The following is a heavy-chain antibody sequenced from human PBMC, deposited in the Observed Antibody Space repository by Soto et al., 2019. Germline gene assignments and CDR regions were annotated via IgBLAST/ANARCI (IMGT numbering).Heavy chain of an antibody. CDR1: GFTFSDYY. V-gene: IGHV3-11*01. D-gene: IGHD1-1*01. Sequence: GSLRLSCAASGFTFSDYYMSWIRQAPGKGLEWVSYISSSGSTIYYADSVKGRFTISRDNAKNSLYLQMNSLRAEDTAVYYCARDARGGNGNYYYMDVWGKGTTVTVSS. CDR3: ARDARGGNGNYYYMDV. J-gene: IGHJ6*03. CDR2: ISSSGSTI.